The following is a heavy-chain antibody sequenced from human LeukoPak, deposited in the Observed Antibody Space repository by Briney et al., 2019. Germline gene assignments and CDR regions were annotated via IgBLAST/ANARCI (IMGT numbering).Heavy chain of an antibody. CDR1: GLAFSSYW. Sequence: PGGALRLSCAASGLAFSSYWMSWVRPAPGKGLEWVATIKQDGSEKYYVDSVKGRFTISRDNAKNSLYLQMNSLRAEDTAVYYCARDAQGCITIFGVGTPCHYMDVWGKGTTVTVSS. V-gene: IGHV3-7*01. CDR3: ARDAQGCITIFGVGTPCHYMDV. CDR2: IKQDGSEK. D-gene: IGHD3-3*01. J-gene: IGHJ6*03.